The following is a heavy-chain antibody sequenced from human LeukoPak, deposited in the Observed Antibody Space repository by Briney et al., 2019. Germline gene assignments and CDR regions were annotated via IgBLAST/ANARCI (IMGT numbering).Heavy chain of an antibody. CDR3: ATFTVPAAMPFDSFDP. D-gene: IGHD2-2*01. CDR1: GYTLTKLS. V-gene: IGHV1-24*01. Sequence: ASVKVSCKVSGYTLTKLSMHWVRQAPGKGLEWMGGFDPEDGETIYAQKFQGRVTMTEDTSTDTAYMELSSLRSEDTAVYYCATFTVPAAMPFDSFDPWGQGTLVTVSS. CDR2: FDPEDGET. J-gene: IGHJ5*02.